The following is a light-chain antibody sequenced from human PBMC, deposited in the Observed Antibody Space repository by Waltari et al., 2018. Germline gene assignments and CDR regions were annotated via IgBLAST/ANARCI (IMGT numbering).Light chain of an antibody. Sequence: QLLLTQSPSASASLGASVKPTCTLSSGPSSYAIAWHHQQPDKGPRYLMKVNSDGRHIKGDGIPDRFSGSSSGAERYLTISSLQSEDEADYYCQTGGFGIWVFGGGTKLTVL. J-gene: IGLJ3*02. CDR3: QTGGFGIWV. CDR1: SGPSSYA. V-gene: IGLV4-69*01. CDR2: VNSDGRH.